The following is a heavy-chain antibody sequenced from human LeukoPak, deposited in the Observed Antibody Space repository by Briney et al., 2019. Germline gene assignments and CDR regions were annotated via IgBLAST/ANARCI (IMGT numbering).Heavy chain of an antibody. CDR1: LFSFSSFA. Sequence: GGSLRLSCASSLFSFSSFAMSWVRQAPGKGLEWVSVISGLGDSTNYAESVKGRFTISRDNSKNTVYLLMNSLRGEDTAVYYCAKGPAKYSGYDYFEYWGQGTLVTVSS. CDR3: AKGPAKYSGYDYFEY. CDR2: ISGLGDST. J-gene: IGHJ4*02. V-gene: IGHV3-23*01. D-gene: IGHD5-12*01.